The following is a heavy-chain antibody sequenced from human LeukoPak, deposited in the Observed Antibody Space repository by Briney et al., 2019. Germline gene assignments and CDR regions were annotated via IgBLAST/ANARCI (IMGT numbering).Heavy chain of an antibody. CDR3: AKWELYSGFYYIDY. D-gene: IGHD1-26*01. CDR1: GFTFSSYW. Sequence: PGGSLRLSCAASGFTFSSYWMTWVRQGPGKGLEWVANIKPDGSLIYYVDFVKGRFTISRDNAKNSLYLQMNSLGAEDTAVYYCAKWELYSGFYYIDYWGQGTLATVSS. V-gene: IGHV3-7*01. CDR2: IKPDGSLI. J-gene: IGHJ4*02.